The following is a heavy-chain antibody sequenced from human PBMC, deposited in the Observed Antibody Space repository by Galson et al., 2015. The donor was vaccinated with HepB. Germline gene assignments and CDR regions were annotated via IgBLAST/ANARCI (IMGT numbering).Heavy chain of an antibody. CDR3: AGTLYSGSPNWYFDL. V-gene: IGHV3-21*01. CDR2: ISIDSIHI. Sequence: SLRLSCAASGFTFSTYSMNWVRQAPGKGLEWVSSISIDSIHIYDVDSVKGRFTISRDNAKNSLYLQLNSLRAEDTAVYYCAGTLYSGSPNWYFDLWGRGTLVTVSS. J-gene: IGHJ2*01. D-gene: IGHD1-26*01. CDR1: GFTFSTYS.